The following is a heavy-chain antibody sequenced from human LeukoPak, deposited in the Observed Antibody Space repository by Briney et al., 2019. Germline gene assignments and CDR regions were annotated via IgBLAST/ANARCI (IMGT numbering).Heavy chain of an antibody. CDR2: VYQSGHA. CDR3: ASLRFGDSYFDL. CDR1: NYSAKSDVH. D-gene: IGHD3-10*01. Sequence: SETLSLTCKVSNYSAKSDVHWSWIRQSPGRGLEWIASVYQSGHAYYSPSLKSRVLISFDTSKKELSLKINSVTATDTALYYCASLRFGDSYFDLWGQGTQVTVSS. V-gene: IGHV4-38-2*02. J-gene: IGHJ4*02.